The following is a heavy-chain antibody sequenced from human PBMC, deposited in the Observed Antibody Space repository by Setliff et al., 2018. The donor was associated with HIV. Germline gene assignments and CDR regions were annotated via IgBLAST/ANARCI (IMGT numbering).Heavy chain of an antibody. CDR2: INHSGST. D-gene: IGHD6-13*01. J-gene: IGHJ6*03. Sequence: SETLSLTCAVYGGSFSGYFWAWIRQSPEKGPEWIGEINHSGSTNYNQSLKSRVIISVDTSKNQFSLKLSSVTAADTDVYYCARGWKDIAAADLYFFHYMDVWGKGTTVTVSS. CDR1: GGSFSGYF. CDR3: ARGWKDIAAADLYFFHYMDV. V-gene: IGHV4-34*01.